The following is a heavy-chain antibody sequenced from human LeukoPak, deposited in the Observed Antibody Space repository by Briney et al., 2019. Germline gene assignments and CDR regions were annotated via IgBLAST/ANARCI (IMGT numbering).Heavy chain of an antibody. CDR1: GGTFSSYA. CDR2: INPNSGGT. Sequence: GSSVKVSCKASGGTFSSYANSWVRQAPGQGLEWMGWINPNSGGTKYAQKFQGRATMTRDTSISSAYMEVSRLRSDDTAVYYCARENTNLDYWGQGTLVTVSS. CDR3: ARENTNLDY. J-gene: IGHJ4*02. V-gene: IGHV1-2*02.